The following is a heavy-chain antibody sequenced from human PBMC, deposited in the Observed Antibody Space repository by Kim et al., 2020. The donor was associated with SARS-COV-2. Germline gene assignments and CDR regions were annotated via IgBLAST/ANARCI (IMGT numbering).Heavy chain of an antibody. J-gene: IGHJ4*02. D-gene: IGHD2-21*02. CDR2: GETT. Sequence: GETTDYAASVKGRFTISRDDSKNITFLQMDSLTADDTAVYYCGRDRGVTATYRGQGTLVTVSS. CDR3: GRDRGVTATY. V-gene: IGHV3-49*02.